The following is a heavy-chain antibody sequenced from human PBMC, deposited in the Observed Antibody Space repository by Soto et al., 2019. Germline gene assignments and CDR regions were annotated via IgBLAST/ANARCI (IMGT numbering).Heavy chain of an antibody. V-gene: IGHV3-30-3*01. CDR2: ISYDGSNK. CDR1: GLKFGSYS. D-gene: IGHD5-12*01. J-gene: IGHJ6*02. CDR3: ARDYYRFNSGYGFSMDV. Sequence: PGGSLRVSCAASGLKFGSYSGHWVRQAPGKGLEWVAVISYDGSNKYYADSVKGRFTISRDNSKNTLYLQMNSLRAEDTAVYYCARDYYRFNSGYGFSMDVWGQGTTVTVSS.